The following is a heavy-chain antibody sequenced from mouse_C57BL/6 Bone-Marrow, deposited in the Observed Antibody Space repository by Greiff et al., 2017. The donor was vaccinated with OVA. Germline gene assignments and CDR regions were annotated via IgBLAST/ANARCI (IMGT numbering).Heavy chain of an antibody. J-gene: IGHJ2*01. CDR2: ISGGGGNT. CDR1: GFTFSSYT. CDR3: ARQEMYYYGTNYFDY. D-gene: IGHD1-1*01. Sequence: DVKLVESGGGLVKPGGSLKLSCAASGFTFSSYTMSWVRQTPEKRLEWVATISGGGGNTYYPDSVKGRFTISRDNAKNTLYLQMSSLRSEDTALYYCARQEMYYYGTNYFDYWGQGTTLTVSS. V-gene: IGHV5-9*01.